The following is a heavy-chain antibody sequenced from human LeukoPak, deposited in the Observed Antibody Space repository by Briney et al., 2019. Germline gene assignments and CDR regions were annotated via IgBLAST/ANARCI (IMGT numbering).Heavy chain of an antibody. J-gene: IGHJ4*02. CDR3: ARDWGGFGY. CDR2: IYSGGNT. CDR1: GFTDSSNY. D-gene: IGHD3-16*01. V-gene: IGHV3-53*01. Sequence: PGGSLRPSCAASGFTDSSNYMSWVRQAPGKGLEWVSVIYSGGNTYYADSVKGRFTISRDNSKNTVFLQMNSLRAEDTAVYYCARDWGGFGYWGQGTLVTVSS.